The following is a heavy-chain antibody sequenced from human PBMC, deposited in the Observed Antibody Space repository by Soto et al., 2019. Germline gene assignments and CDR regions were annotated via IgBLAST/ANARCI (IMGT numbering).Heavy chain of an antibody. CDR1: GGSISSSSYY. Sequence: QLQLQESGPGLVKPSETLSLTCTVSGGSISSSSYYWGWIRQPPGKGLEWIGSIYYSGSTYYNPSRRRRVTLSVDTSKNQFALKLSSVTAADTAVYYCARQSAVAGNWFDPWGQGTLVTVSS. D-gene: IGHD6-19*01. V-gene: IGHV4-39*01. CDR3: ARQSAVAGNWFDP. CDR2: IYYSGST. J-gene: IGHJ5*02.